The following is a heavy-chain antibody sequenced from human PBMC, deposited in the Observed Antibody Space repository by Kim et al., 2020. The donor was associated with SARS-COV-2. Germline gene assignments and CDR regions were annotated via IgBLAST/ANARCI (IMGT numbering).Heavy chain of an antibody. CDR3: ARVRYFDGMDV. Sequence: TYYNPSLKSRVTISVDTSKNQFSLKLSSVTAADTAVYYCARVRYFDGMDVWGQGTTVTVSS. D-gene: IGHD3-9*01. V-gene: IGHV4-31*02. CDR2: T. J-gene: IGHJ6*02.